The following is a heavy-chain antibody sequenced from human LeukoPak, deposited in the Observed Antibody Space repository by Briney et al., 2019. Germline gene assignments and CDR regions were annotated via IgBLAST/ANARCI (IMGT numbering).Heavy chain of an antibody. CDR3: AKVYYDFWSGYWEPFDY. D-gene: IGHD3-3*01. V-gene: IGHV3-23*01. CDR1: GFTFRSHA. J-gene: IGHJ4*02. CDR2: IYENGGTT. Sequence: GGSLRLSCVGSGFTFRSHAMSWVRQAPEKGLEFVSGIYENGGTTYYADSVKGRFTISRDNSKNTLYLQMNSLRAEDTAVYYCAKVYYDFWSGYWEPFDYWGQGTLVTVSS.